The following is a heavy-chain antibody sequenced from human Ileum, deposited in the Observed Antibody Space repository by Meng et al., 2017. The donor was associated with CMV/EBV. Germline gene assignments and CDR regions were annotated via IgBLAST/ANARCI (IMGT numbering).Heavy chain of an antibody. CDR2: ISKSSTYI. CDR1: GFNFSDYT. CDR3: ARSKALLDPIDY. V-gene: IGHV3-21*01. D-gene: IGHD2-21*01. J-gene: IGHJ4*02. Sequence: CAASGFNFSDYTLSWVRQAPGKGLEWVSSISKSSTYIYYAASLRGRFTISRDNAGNSVSLQMNSLTAEDTAVYYCARSKALLDPIDYWGQGTLVTVSS.